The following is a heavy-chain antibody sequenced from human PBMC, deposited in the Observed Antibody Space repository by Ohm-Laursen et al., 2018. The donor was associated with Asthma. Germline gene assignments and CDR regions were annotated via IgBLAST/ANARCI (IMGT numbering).Heavy chain of an antibody. CDR1: GFTFSSYA. CDR3: ARETATGSQNIHYYDLDV. Sequence: SLRLSCAASGFTFSSYAISWVRQAPGKGLEWVSGISGLGDSRYYADSVLGRFTISRDNSKNTLFLQMNSLRDEDTAVYYCARETATGSQNIHYYDLDVWGQGTTVIVSS. CDR2: ISGLGDSR. V-gene: IGHV3-23*01. J-gene: IGHJ6*02. D-gene: IGHD2-15*01.